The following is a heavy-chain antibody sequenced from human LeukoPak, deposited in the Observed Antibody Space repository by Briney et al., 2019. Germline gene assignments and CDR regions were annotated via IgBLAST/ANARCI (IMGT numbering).Heavy chain of an antibody. CDR2: ISSSSSYI. CDR3: AKPPYYYDSSGYYYVDYYYYYMDV. J-gene: IGHJ6*03. Sequence: PGGSLRLSCAASGFTFSSYSMNWVRQAPGKGLEWVSSISSSSSYIYYADSVKGRFTISRDNSKNTLYLQMNSLRAEDTAVYYCAKPPYYYDSSGYYYVDYYYYYMDVWGKGTTVTVSS. V-gene: IGHV3-21*04. D-gene: IGHD3-22*01. CDR1: GFTFSSYS.